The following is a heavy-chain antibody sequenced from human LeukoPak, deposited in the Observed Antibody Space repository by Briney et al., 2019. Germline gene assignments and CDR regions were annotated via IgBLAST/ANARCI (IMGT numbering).Heavy chain of an antibody. J-gene: IGHJ3*02. CDR3: ARSYCSGGSCYSGEDAFDI. D-gene: IGHD2-15*01. V-gene: IGHV3-23*01. CDR2: ISGSGGST. Sequence: GGSLRLSCAASGFTFSSYAMSWVPQAPGKGREWVSAISGSGGSTYYADSVKGRFTISRDNSKNTLYLQMNSLRAEDTAVYYCARSYCSGGSCYSGEDAFDIWGQGTTVTVSS. CDR1: GFTFSSYA.